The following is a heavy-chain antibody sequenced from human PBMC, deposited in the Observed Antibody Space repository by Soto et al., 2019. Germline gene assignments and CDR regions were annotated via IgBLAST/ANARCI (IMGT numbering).Heavy chain of an antibody. V-gene: IGHV3-21*04. D-gene: IGHD5-18*01. CDR3: AKEFNSYGYLGLDY. CDR2: ISSSSSYI. CDR1: GFTFSSYS. J-gene: IGHJ4*01. Sequence: GGSLRLSCAASGFTFSSYSMNWVRQAPGKGLEWVSSISSSSSYIYYADSVKGRFTISRDNAKNSLYLQMNSLRAEDTAVYYCAKEFNSYGYLGLDYWGQGTQVTVSS.